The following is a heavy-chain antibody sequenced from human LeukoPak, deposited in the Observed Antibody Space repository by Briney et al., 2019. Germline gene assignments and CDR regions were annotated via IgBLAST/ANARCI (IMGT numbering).Heavy chain of an antibody. CDR2: ISGSGGST. J-gene: IGHJ4*02. Sequence: GGSLRLSCAASGFTFSSYDMSWVRQAPGKGLEWVSAISGSGGSTYYADSVKGRFTISRDNSKNTLYLQMNSLRGEDTAVYYCAMISYNSGFEYWGQGILVTVSP. V-gene: IGHV3-23*01. CDR1: GFTFSSYD. CDR3: AMISYNSGFEY. D-gene: IGHD1-1*01.